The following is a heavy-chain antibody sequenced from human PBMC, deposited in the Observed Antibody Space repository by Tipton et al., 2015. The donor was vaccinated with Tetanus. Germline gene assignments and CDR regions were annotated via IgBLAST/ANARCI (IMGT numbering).Heavy chain of an antibody. J-gene: IGHJ4*02. CDR1: GFTFSSYG. D-gene: IGHD3-3*01. CDR2: IWYDGSNK. CDR3: ARDVGSVVGVVIYEPSYYFDY. Sequence: SGFTFSSYGMHWVRQAPGKGLEWVAVIWYDGSNKYCADSVKGRFTISRDNSKNTLYLQMNSLRAEDAAVYYCARDVGSVVGVVIYEPSYYFDYWGQGTLVTVSS. V-gene: IGHV3-33*01.